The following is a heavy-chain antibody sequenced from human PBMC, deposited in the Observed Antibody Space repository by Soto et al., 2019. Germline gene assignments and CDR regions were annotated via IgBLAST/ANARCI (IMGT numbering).Heavy chain of an antibody. CDR1: GFTFTSYA. V-gene: IGHV3-23*01. D-gene: IGHD6-6*01. Sequence: GGSLRLSCAASGFTFTSYAMSWVRQAPGKGLAWVSAISGSGGSTYYADSGKGRFTLSRDNSKNTLYLQMDSLRGEDTAVYYCAKHGGGSSDWFDPWGQGTLVTVSS. CDR2: ISGSGGST. J-gene: IGHJ5*02. CDR3: AKHGGGSSDWFDP.